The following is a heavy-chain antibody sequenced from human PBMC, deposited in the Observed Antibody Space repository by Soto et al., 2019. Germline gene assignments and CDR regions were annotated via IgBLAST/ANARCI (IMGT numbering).Heavy chain of an antibody. CDR3: ARGIRYGRSGFDY. J-gene: IGHJ4*02. CDR1: GGSFSGYY. CDR2: INHSGST. D-gene: IGHD5-18*01. V-gene: IGHV4-34*01. Sequence: PSETLSLTCAVYGGSFSGYYWSWIRQPPGKGLEWIGEINHSGSTNYNPSLKSRVTISVDTSKNQFSLKLSSVTAADTAVYYCARGIRYGRSGFDYWGQGTLVTVSS.